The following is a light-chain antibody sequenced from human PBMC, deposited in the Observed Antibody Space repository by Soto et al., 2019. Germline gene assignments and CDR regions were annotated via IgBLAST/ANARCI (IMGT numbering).Light chain of an antibody. J-gene: IGLJ1*01. CDR1: NIGSDS. V-gene: IGLV3-21*02. Sequence: YDRTQPPSVSVAPGQTARITCGGDNIGSDSVHWYQQKPGQAPLLVVYDDSDRPSGIPERFSGFSYGNTATLTISRVEAGDQADYYCQVWDGSSDHYVFGTGTKVTVL. CDR3: QVWDGSSDHYV. CDR2: DDS.